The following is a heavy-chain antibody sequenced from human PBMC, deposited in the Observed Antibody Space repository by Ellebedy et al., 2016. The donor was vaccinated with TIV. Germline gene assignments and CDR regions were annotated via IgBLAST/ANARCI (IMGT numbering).Heavy chain of an antibody. Sequence: GGSLRLXXKGSGYSFTSYWISWVRQMPGKGLEWMGRIDPSDSYTNYSPSFQGQVTISADKSISTAYLQWSSLKASDTAMYYCARLHTDRPAAMVLGDYYYGMDVWGQGTTVTVSS. D-gene: IGHD2-2*01. CDR2: IDPSDSYT. CDR3: ARLHTDRPAAMVLGDYYYGMDV. V-gene: IGHV5-10-1*04. CDR1: GYSFTSYW. J-gene: IGHJ6*02.